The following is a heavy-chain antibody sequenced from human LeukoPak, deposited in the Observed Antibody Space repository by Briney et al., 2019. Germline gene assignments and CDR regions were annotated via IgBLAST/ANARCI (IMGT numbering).Heavy chain of an antibody. J-gene: IGHJ5*01. V-gene: IGHV4-59*01. Sequence: SETLSLTCTVSGDSFTTNYWSWIRQSPGKGLEWIGYIIYSGSTTYNPSLKSRVTTSLDTSKNQFSLKLSSVTAADTAVYYCARDRWFDCWGQGTLVTVSS. CDR2: IIYSGST. CDR3: ARDRWFDC. CDR1: GDSFTTNY.